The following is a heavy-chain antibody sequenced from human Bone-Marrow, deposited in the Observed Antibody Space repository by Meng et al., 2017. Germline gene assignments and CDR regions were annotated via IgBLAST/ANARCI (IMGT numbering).Heavy chain of an antibody. CDR2: IYYSGST. Sequence: QVQLQESGPGLVKPSQTLTLTCTVSSGSISSDDYFWTWIRQPPGKGLEWIGYIYYSGSTYYNPSLKSPLTISVDTSKNHFSLKLSSVTAADTAVYYCARYCSSTSCHNWFDPWGQGILVTVSS. CDR1: SGSISSDDYF. D-gene: IGHD2-2*02. CDR3: ARYCSSTSCHNWFDP. V-gene: IGHV4-30-4*01. J-gene: IGHJ5*02.